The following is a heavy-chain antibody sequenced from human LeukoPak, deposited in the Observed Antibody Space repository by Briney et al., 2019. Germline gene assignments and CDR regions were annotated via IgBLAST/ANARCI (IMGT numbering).Heavy chain of an antibody. CDR2: VHYSGTT. CDR1: DGSITTYY. V-gene: IGHV4-39*01. CDR3: ARAVDYSIDL. Sequence: SETLSLTCTVSDGSITTYYWGWVRQPPGKGLEYIGTVHYSGTTYYNPSLRSRLTMSVDTSKNQISLKLNSVTAADTALYYCARAVDYSIDLWGQGFLVTVSS. J-gene: IGHJ5*02. D-gene: IGHD4-11*01.